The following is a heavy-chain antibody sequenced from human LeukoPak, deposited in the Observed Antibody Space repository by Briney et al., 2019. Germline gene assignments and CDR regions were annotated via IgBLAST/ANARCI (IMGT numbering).Heavy chain of an antibody. CDR2: IYYSGST. D-gene: IGHD6-19*01. Sequence: PAETLTLTCAVSGVSISSSSHYWRWIRQPPGKGREWIGSIYYSGSTYYNPSLKSRVTIAVDTSKNQFSLKLSSVTATDTAVYYCASVLSGIAVAGSFDPWGQGTLVTVSS. CDR3: ASVLSGIAVAGSFDP. J-gene: IGHJ5*02. V-gene: IGHV4-39*01. CDR1: GVSISSSSHY.